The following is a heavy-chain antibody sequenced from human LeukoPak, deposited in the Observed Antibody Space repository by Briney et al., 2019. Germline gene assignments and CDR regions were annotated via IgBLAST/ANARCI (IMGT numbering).Heavy chain of an antibody. CDR3: AKDRVAAAGISYYFDY. CDR1: GFTFSSYG. V-gene: IGHV3-30*02. CDR2: IRYDGSNK. J-gene: IGHJ4*02. D-gene: IGHD6-13*01. Sequence: GGSLRLSCAASGFTFSSYGMHWVRQAPGKGLEWVAFIRYDGSNKYYADSVKGRFTISRDNSKNTLYLQMNSLRAEDTAVYYCAKDRVAAAGISYYFDYWGQGTLVTVSS.